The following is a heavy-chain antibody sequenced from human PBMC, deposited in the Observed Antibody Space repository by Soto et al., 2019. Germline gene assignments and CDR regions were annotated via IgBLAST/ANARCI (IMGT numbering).Heavy chain of an antibody. Sequence: SETLSRTCTVSGGSISSYYWSWIRRPPGKGLEWIGYIYFRGTTNYNPSLKSRVTMSADTSKNQFSLKLNSVTAADTAVYYCARMNYYDTSGYPFDYWGQGMMVTVSS. V-gene: IGHV4-59*01. CDR1: GGSISSYY. J-gene: IGHJ4*02. CDR3: ARMNYYDTSGYPFDY. D-gene: IGHD3-22*01. CDR2: IYFRGTT.